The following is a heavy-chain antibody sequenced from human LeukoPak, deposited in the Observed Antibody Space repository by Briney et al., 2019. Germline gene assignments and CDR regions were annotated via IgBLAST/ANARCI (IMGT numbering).Heavy chain of an antibody. Sequence: PSETLSLTCTVSGGSISSYYWSWIRQPPGKGLEWIGYIYYSGGTNYNPSLKSRVTISVDTSKNQFSLKLSSVTAADTAVYYCAREIGVVPHLDYWGQGTLVTVSS. D-gene: IGHD3-22*01. CDR3: AREIGVVPHLDY. CDR2: IYYSGGT. J-gene: IGHJ4*02. CDR1: GGSISSYY. V-gene: IGHV4-59*01.